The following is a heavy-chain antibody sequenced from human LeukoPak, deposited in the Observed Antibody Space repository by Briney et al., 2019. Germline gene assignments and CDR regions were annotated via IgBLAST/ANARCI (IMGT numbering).Heavy chain of an antibody. V-gene: IGHV3-30-3*01. CDR1: GFTFNSYA. J-gene: IGHJ4*02. Sequence: TGGSLRLSCAASGFTFNSYAMHWVRQAPGKGLEWVTIISSDGSNKYYADSVKFRFTISRDNSKNTLYLQLNSLRPEDTAVYYCARSYYYGSGSYWSHFDYWGQGTLVTVSS. CDR3: ARSYYYGSGSYWSHFDY. D-gene: IGHD3-10*01. CDR2: ISSDGSNK.